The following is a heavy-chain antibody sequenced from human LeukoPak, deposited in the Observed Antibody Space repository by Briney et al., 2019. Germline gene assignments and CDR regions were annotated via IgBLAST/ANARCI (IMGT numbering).Heavy chain of an antibody. D-gene: IGHD3-22*01. CDR1: GGSFSGYY. J-gene: IGHJ4*02. CDR2: VYYGGST. V-gene: IGHV4-34*01. CDR3: ARHDRYYYDGSGHITLSFFDY. Sequence: SETLSLTCAVYGGSFSGYYWSWIRQPPGKGLEWIGSVYYGGSTQYNPALQSRVTISIDTSKNQFSLKLNSVTAADTAVYYCARHDRYYYDGSGHITLSFFDYWGQGTLVTVSS.